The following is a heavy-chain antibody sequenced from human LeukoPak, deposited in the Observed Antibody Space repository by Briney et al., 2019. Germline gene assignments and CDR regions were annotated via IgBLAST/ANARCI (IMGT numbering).Heavy chain of an antibody. Sequence: GGSLRLSCAGSGFPFSGYSMNWVRQTPGKGLEWVSAISGSGGSTYYADSVKGRFTISRDNSKNTLYLQMNSLRAEDTAVYYCAKGSSLDYWGQGTLVTVSS. CDR3: AKGSSLDY. D-gene: IGHD2-2*01. V-gene: IGHV3-23*01. CDR1: GFPFSGYS. CDR2: ISGSGGST. J-gene: IGHJ4*02.